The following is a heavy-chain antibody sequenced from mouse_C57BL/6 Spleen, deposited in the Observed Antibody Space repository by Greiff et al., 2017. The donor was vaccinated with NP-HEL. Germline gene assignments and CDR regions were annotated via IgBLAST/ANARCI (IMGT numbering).Heavy chain of an antibody. J-gene: IGHJ4*01. V-gene: IGHV1-64*01. D-gene: IGHD3-2*02. CDR2: IHPNSGST. CDR3: ARCPLRQLRLPYAMDY. Sequence: QVQLQQPGAELVKPGASVKLSCKASGYTFTSYWMHWVKQRPGQGLEWIGMIHPNSGSTNYNEKFKSKATLTVDKSSSTAYMQLSSLTSEDSAVYYWARCPLRQLRLPYAMDYWGQGTSVTVSS. CDR1: GYTFTSYW.